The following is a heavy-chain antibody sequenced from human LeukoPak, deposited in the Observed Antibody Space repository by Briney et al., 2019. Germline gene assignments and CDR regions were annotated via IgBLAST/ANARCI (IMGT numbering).Heavy chain of an antibody. CDR2: ISHDGTNK. CDR1: GFAFSRYG. CDR3: VAVAGPRGEYYFDY. V-gene: IGHV3-30*03. Sequence: GGSVRLSCAASGFAFSRYGMHWVRQAPGKGLEGVALISHDGTNKNHADSVKGRFTISRDNSNNTLYLQMNSLRAEDTAVYYCVAVAGPRGEYYFDYWGQGTLVTVSS. D-gene: IGHD6-19*01. J-gene: IGHJ4*02.